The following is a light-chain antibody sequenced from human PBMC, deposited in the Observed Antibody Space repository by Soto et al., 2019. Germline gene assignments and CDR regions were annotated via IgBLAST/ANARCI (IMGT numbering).Light chain of an antibody. CDR2: GAS. Sequence: PGTLSLSPGERATLSCRASQSVSTYLAWYQQKPGQAPRLLIYGASSRATGIPDRFSGSGSGTDFTLTISRLEPEDFAVYYCQQYGSSSWTFGQGTKVDIK. J-gene: IGKJ1*01. CDR1: QSVSTY. CDR3: QQYGSSSWT. V-gene: IGKV3-20*01.